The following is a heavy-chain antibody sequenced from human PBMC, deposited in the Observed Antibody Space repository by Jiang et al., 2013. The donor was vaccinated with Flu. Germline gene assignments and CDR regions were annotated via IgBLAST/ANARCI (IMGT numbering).Heavy chain of an antibody. D-gene: IGHD3-9*01. V-gene: IGHV3-30-3*01. CDR1: GFTFSNYA. CDR2: ISYDGNTK. J-gene: IGHJ6*02. CDR3: ARDQIPYFDWVPCGLDV. Sequence: VQLLESGGGVVQPWRSLRLSCAASGFTFSNYAIHWVRQAPGKGLEWVAVISYDGNTKYYADSVKGRFSISRDNSKNTLYLQMNSLRADDTAVYYCARDQIPYFDWVPCGLDVWGQGTTVTVSS.